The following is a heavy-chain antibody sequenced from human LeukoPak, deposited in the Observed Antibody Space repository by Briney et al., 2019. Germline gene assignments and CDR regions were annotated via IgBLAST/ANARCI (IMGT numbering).Heavy chain of an antibody. CDR2: IYYSGST. V-gene: IGHV4-28*01. Sequence: SDTLSLTCAVSGYSISSSNWWGWIRQPPGKGLEWIGYIYYSGSTYYNPSLKSRVIMSVDTSKNQFSLKLSSVTAVDTAVYYCAATYLSSTSWEAMDVWGKGTTVIVSS. J-gene: IGHJ6*04. CDR1: GYSISSSNW. D-gene: IGHD2-2*01. CDR3: AATYLSSTSWEAMDV.